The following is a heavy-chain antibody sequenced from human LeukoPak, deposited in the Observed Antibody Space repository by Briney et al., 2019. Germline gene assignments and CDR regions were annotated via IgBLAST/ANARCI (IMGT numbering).Heavy chain of an antibody. Sequence: GGSLRLSCAASGFTFSSYWMSWVRQAPGKGREWVANIKQDGSEKDYVDSVKGRFTISRENAKNSVYMKMNSLRADDTAVYYCARVEPRQWLVSPFAYWGQGTLVTVSS. CDR3: ARVEPRQWLVSPFAY. CDR2: IKQDGSEK. J-gene: IGHJ4*02. V-gene: IGHV3-7*01. D-gene: IGHD6-19*01. CDR1: GFTFSSYW.